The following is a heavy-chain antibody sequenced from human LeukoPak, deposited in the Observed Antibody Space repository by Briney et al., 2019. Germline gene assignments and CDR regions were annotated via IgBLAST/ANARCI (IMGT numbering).Heavy chain of an antibody. J-gene: IGHJ3*02. Sequence: ASVKVSCKASGGTLSSYAIRWVRQAPGQGLEWMGGIIPIVGTANYAQKFQGRVTITADESTSTAYMELGSLRSEDTAVYYCARIGAVAGPRGAFDIWGQGTMVTVSS. D-gene: IGHD6-19*01. V-gene: IGHV1-69*13. CDR2: IIPIVGTA. CDR1: GGTLSSYA. CDR3: ARIGAVAGPRGAFDI.